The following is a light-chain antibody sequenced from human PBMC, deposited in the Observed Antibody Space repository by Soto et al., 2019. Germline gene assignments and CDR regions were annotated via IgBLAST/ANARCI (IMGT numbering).Light chain of an antibody. V-gene: IGLV2-14*03. CDR3: SSYTSTNSL. CDR1: SSDVGAYNY. CDR2: DDS. J-gene: IGLJ2*01. Sequence: HSALTQPASVSGSPGESITISCTGTSSDVGAYNYVSWYQQHPGKAPKLMIYDDSNRPSGVSNRFSGSKSGNTASLTISGLQAEDEADYYCSSYTSTNSLFGGGTKLTVL.